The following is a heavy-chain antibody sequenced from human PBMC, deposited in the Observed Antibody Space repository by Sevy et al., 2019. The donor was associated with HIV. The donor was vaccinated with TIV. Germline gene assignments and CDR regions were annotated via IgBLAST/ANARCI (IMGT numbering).Heavy chain of an antibody. J-gene: IGHJ5*02. Sequence: GGSLRLSCAASGFSFSRYSMHWVRQAPGEGLVWVSRINSDGSTTNYADSVEGRFIVSRDNAKKTLYLELHSLRVEDTATYYCARDTLGYGGNPNLDLDLWGQGTLVTVSS. V-gene: IGHV3-74*01. D-gene: IGHD4-17*01. CDR2: INSDGSTT. CDR1: GFSFSRYS. CDR3: ARDTLGYGGNPNLDLDL.